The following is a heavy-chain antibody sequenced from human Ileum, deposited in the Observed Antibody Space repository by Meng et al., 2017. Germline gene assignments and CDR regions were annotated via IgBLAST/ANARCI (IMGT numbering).Heavy chain of an antibody. CDR2: IYSGSST. J-gene: IGHJ6*02. Sequence: GGSLRLSCAASGFTVSRNYMSWVRQAPGKGLEWVSVIYSGSSTSYADSVKGRFTISRDNSQNTLYLHMNSLTAEDTAVYYCARGATRNYYYYYDMDVWGQGTTVTVSS. CDR1: GFTVSRNY. V-gene: IGHV3-53*05. CDR3: ARGATRNYYYYYDMDV.